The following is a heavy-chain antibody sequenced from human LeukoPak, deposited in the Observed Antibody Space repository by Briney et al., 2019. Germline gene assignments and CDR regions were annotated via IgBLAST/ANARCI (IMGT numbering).Heavy chain of an antibody. CDR1: GFTFSSYA. D-gene: IGHD3-22*01. Sequence: GGSLRLSCAASGFTFSSYAMHWVRLAPGKGLEWVAIISYDGSNKFYADSVKGRFTISRDNSKNTLYLQMNSLRAEDTAVYYCAKGANYYDSSGYLGDFDYWGQGTLVTVSS. CDR3: AKGANYYDSSGYLGDFDY. J-gene: IGHJ4*02. CDR2: ISYDGSNK. V-gene: IGHV3-30*18.